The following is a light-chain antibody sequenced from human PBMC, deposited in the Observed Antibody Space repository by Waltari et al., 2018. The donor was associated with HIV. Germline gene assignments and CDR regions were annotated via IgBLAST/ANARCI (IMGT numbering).Light chain of an antibody. CDR1: QPVSSW. Sequence: DIQVTQSPSALSASVGDTVTISCRASQPVSSWMSLFLQRPSKAPRLLIYQASILSSWVPSRFSGSRSGTDFSLTIRGLQPDDFGTYYCQQYNWHWTFGQGTRV. CDR3: QQYNWHWT. J-gene: IGKJ1*01. V-gene: IGKV1-5*01. CDR2: QAS.